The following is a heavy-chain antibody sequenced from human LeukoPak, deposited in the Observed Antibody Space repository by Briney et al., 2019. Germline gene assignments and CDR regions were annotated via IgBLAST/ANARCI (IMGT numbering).Heavy chain of an antibody. CDR1: GYSISSGYY. D-gene: IGHD5-12*01. CDR2: IYRSGST. Sequence: KTSETLSLTCAVSGYSISSGYYWGWIRQPPGKGLEWIGSIYRSGSTYYNPSLKSRVTISVDTSKNQFSLKLSSVTAADTAVYYCARLTERRVPYSGYERYWFDPWGQGTLVTVSS. CDR3: ARLTERRVPYSGYERYWFDP. V-gene: IGHV4-38-2*01. J-gene: IGHJ5*02.